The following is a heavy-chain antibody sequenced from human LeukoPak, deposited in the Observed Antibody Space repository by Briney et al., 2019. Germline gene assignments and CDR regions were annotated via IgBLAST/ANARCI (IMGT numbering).Heavy chain of an antibody. D-gene: IGHD3-3*01. J-gene: IGHJ4*02. CDR1: GFSISSGYY. Sequence: SETLSLTCAVSGFSISSGYYWGWIRQPPGKGLEWIGSIYHSGSTYYNPSLKSRVTISVDTSKNQFSLKLSSVTAADTAVYYRARHAFYDFWSGYSDPFDYWGQGTLVTVSS. V-gene: IGHV4-38-2*01. CDR2: IYHSGST. CDR3: ARHAFYDFWSGYSDPFDY.